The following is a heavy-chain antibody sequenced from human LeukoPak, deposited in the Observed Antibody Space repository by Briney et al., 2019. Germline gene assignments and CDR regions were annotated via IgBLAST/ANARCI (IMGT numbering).Heavy chain of an antibody. J-gene: IGHJ4*02. D-gene: IGHD3-16*01. CDR2: IYYSGTT. V-gene: IGHV4-59*08. CDR1: GGSIRSYH. CDR3: ARRNWGSSRVDY. Sequence: PSETLSLTCTVSGGSIRSYHWSWIRQPPGKGLEWLGYIYYSGTTNYNPSLKSRVTISVDTSKNQFSLKLSSVTAADTAVYYCARRNWGSSRVDYWGQGTLVTVSS.